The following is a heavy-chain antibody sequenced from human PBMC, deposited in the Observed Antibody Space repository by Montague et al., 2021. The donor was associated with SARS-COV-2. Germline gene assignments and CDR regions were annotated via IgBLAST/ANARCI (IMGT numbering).Heavy chain of an antibody. CDR1: GGAISSDEYY. D-gene: IGHD6-13*01. CDR3: ARVPGSWRPRNWFDP. J-gene: IGHJ5*02. CDR2: IYYNGGS. Sequence: TLSLTCTVSGGAISSDEYYWSWIRQHPGKGLEWIGYIYYNGGSYYNPSLKSRVTISLDTSKNQFSLNLTSVTAADTAVYYCARVPGSWRPRNWFDPWGQGTLATVSS. V-gene: IGHV4-31*03.